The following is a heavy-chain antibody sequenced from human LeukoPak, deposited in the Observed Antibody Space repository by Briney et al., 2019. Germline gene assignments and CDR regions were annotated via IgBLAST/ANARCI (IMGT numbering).Heavy chain of an antibody. D-gene: IGHD3-22*01. V-gene: IGHV5-51*01. CDR3: ARQENYYDSSGYLDY. CDR1: GYIFSSYW. Sequence: PGESLKISCKGSGYIFSSYWIGWVRQVPGKGLEWMGIIYPGDSDTRYSPSFQGQVTISADKSTSTAYLQWSSLKASDTAMYYCARQENYYDSSGYLDYWGQGTLVIVSS. CDR2: IYPGDSDT. J-gene: IGHJ4*02.